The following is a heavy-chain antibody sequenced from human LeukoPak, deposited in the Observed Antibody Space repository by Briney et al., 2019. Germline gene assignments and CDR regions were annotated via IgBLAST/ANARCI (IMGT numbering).Heavy chain of an antibody. CDR3: ARVSGYCSGGSCYSRRYFDY. D-gene: IGHD2-15*01. V-gene: IGHV4-59*11. Sequence: PSETLSLTCTVSGGSFSSQYWSWIRQPPGKGLEWIGYIYNIGSANYNPSPKSRVTVSVDTSKNHFSLKLRSVTAADTAVYYCARVSGYCSGGSCYSRRYFDYWGQGTLVTVSS. J-gene: IGHJ4*02. CDR1: GGSFSSQY. CDR2: IYNIGSA.